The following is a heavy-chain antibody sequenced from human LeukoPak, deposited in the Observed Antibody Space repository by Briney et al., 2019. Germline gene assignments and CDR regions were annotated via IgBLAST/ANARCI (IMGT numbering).Heavy chain of an antibody. CDR3: ARGGYRNNAFDI. Sequence: ASETLSLTCAVYGGSFSGYYWSWIRQPPGKGLEWIGEINHSGSTNYNPSLKSRVTISVDTSKNQFSLKLSSVTAADTAVYYCARGGYRNNAFDIWGQGTMVTVSS. CDR2: INHSGST. D-gene: IGHD5-18*01. V-gene: IGHV4-34*01. J-gene: IGHJ3*02. CDR1: GGSFSGYY.